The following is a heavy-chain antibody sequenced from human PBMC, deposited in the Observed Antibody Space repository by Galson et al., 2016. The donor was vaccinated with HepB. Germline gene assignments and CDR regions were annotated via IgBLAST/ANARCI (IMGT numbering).Heavy chain of an antibody. J-gene: IGHJ5*02. CDR1: GGSISSNTYY. V-gene: IGHV4-39*01. D-gene: IGHD2-8*01. CDR3: AGPGIRVIMYGFDP. Sequence: ETLSLTCTVSGGSISSNTYYWGWIRQPPGKGLEWIGSIFHSGSTYYNPSLKSRVTISVDTSKNQFSLKLSSVTAADTAVHYCAGPGIRVIMYGFDPWGQGTLVTVSS. CDR2: IFHSGST.